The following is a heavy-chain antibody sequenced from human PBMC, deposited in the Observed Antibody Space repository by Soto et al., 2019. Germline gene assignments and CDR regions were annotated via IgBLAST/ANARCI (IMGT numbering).Heavy chain of an antibody. Sequence: QVQLVESGGGVVQPGRSLRLSCAASGFTFSSYGMHWVRQAPGKGLEWVAVISYDGSNKYYADSVKGRFTISRDNSKNTLYLQMNSLRAEDTAVYYCAKDGPTPSSMDVWGQGTTVTVSS. CDR2: ISYDGSNK. CDR3: AKDGPTPSSMDV. V-gene: IGHV3-30*18. CDR1: GFTFSSYG. J-gene: IGHJ6*02.